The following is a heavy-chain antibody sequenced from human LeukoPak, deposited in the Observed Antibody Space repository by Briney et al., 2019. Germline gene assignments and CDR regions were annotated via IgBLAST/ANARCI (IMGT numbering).Heavy chain of an antibody. CDR3: ARESES. CDR1: GGSISSGSHY. V-gene: IGHV4-61*02. J-gene: IGHJ5*02. CDR2: IYTSGTT. Sequence: SQTLSLTCTVSGGSISSGSHYWSWIRQPAGKGLEWIGLIYTSGTTKTNPSLESRVTISLDTSKNQFSLKLGSVTAADTAGYYCARESESWGQGTLVTVSS.